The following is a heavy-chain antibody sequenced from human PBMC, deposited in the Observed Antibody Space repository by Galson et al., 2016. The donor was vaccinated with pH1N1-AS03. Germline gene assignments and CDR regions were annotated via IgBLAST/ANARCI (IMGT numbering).Heavy chain of an antibody. V-gene: IGHV3-23*01. Sequence: SLRLSCAASGFTFSNYAMTWVRQAPGKGLEWVSSISGSGGSTNSADSVRDRFSISRDNSKNTLFLQMNRLRADDTAVYYCAKKFYYDSSGHHLDVADVWGQGTALTVSS. J-gene: IGHJ3*01. CDR3: AKKFYYDSSGHHLDVADV. CDR1: GFTFSNYA. CDR2: ISGSGGST. D-gene: IGHD3-22*01.